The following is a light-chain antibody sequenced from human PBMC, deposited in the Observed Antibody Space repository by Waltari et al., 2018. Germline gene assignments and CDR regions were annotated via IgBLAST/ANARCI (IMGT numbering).Light chain of an antibody. J-gene: IGLJ3*02. V-gene: IGLV4-69*01. CDR2: VNSEGSH. CDR3: QTGGHGTWV. CDR1: SGHSSNV. Sequence: QLVLTQSPSASASLGASVKLTCTLSSGHSSNVIARPQQQPEKGPRYLMKVNSEGSHNKGDEIPDRFSGSSSGAERYLTISSLQSEDEADYYCQTGGHGTWVFGGGTKLTVL.